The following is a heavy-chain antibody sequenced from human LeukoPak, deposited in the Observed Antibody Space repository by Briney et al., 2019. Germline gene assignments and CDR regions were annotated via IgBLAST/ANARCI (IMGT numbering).Heavy chain of an antibody. J-gene: IGHJ4*02. Sequence: GGSLRLSCAASGFIVSSNYMSWVRQAPGKGLEWVSIIYSGGSTYYADSVKGRFTISRDNSRNTLFLQMNSLRAEDTAVYYCARGGYCSSTSCYYFDYWGQGTLVTVSS. V-gene: IGHV3-53*01. D-gene: IGHD2-2*01. CDR3: ARGGYCSSTSCYYFDY. CDR1: GFIVSSNY. CDR2: IYSGGST.